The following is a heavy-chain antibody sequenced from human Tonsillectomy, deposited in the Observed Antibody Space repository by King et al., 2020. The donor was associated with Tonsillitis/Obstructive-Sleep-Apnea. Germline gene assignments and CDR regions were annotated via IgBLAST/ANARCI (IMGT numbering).Heavy chain of an antibody. CDR3: AGGLGIAARPLDY. D-gene: IGHD6-6*01. J-gene: IGHJ4*02. CDR1: GDSVSSSNYY. Sequence: QLQESGPGLVKPSETLSLTCTVSGDSVSSSNYYWGWVRQPPGKGLEWIGASYYSGSASYYPSLTSRVTISVDTSKNQFSLKLSSVTAADTAVYYCAGGLGIAARPLDYWGQGTLVTVSS. CDR2: SYYSGSA. V-gene: IGHV4-39*01.